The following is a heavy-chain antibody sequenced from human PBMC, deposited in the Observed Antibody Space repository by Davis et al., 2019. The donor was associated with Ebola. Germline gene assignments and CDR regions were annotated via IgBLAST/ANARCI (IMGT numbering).Heavy chain of an antibody. V-gene: IGHV3-23*01. CDR2: ISGSGGST. CDR3: AKDDDIVVVTAILDY. CDR1: GFTFSSYA. J-gene: IGHJ4*02. Sequence: GGSLRLSCAASGFTFSSYAMSWVRQAPGKGLEWVSAISGSGGSTYYADSVKGRFTISRDNSKNTLYLQMNSLRAEDTAVYYCAKDDDIVVVTAILDYWGQGTLVTVSS. D-gene: IGHD2-21*02.